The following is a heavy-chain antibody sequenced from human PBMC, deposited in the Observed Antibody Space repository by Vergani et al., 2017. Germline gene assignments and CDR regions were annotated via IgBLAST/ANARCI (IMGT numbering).Heavy chain of an antibody. CDR1: GHPFSSHG. Sequence: QVQLVESGGGVVQPGKSLRLSCATSGHPFSSHGMHWVRQAPGKGLEWVAVISFDGTQTYYADSVKGRFTISRDNSKNTLSLQMNSLRVEDTAVYYCAKEGGFSDSSGNFYEGYYFDHWGQGTLVAVSS. J-gene: IGHJ4*02. CDR2: ISFDGTQT. D-gene: IGHD3-22*01. V-gene: IGHV3-30*18. CDR3: AKEGGFSDSSGNFYEGYYFDH.